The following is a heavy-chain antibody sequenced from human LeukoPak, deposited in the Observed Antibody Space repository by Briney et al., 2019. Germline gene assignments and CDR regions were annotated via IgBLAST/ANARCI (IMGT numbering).Heavy chain of an antibody. V-gene: IGHV3-33*01. CDR2: IWNDGRNK. CDR3: ARAEVPAAVKSGAFDI. Sequence: GGSLRLSCAASGFTSSSYAMHWVRQAPGKGLEWVAVIWNDGRNKYCADSVKGRFTISRDNSKNTLYLQMNSLRAEDTAVYYCARAEVPAAVKSGAFDIWGQGTMVTVSS. D-gene: IGHD2-2*01. J-gene: IGHJ3*02. CDR1: GFTSSSYA.